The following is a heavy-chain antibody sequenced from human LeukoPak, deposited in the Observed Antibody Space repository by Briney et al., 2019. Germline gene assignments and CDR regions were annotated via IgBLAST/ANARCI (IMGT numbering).Heavy chain of an antibody. V-gene: IGHV4-39*01. Sequence: SETLSLTCTVSGGSISSSSYYWGWIRQPPGKGLEWIGSIYYSGSTYYNPSLKSRVTISVDTSKNQFSLKLSSVTAADTAVYYCARHVRGTTRNYYFDYCGQGTLVTVSS. J-gene: IGHJ4*02. D-gene: IGHD1-1*01. CDR1: GGSISSSSYY. CDR3: ARHVRGTTRNYYFDY. CDR2: IYYSGST.